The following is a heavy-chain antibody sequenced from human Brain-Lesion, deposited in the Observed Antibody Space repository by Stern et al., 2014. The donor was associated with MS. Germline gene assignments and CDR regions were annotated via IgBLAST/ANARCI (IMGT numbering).Heavy chain of an antibody. V-gene: IGHV4-61*02. D-gene: IGHD2-2*01. Sequence: QVQLQESGPGLVKPSQTLSLSCTVSGGSISSGGYYLSWIRQPAGKGLEWVGRIFNNGSTSHNPPLKSRGTISIDTSKTQFSLRLNSMTAADTAVYYCARGRVVPGFQYYATDVWGQGTKVIVSS. CDR3: ARGRVVPGFQYYATDV. CDR1: GGSISSGGYY. J-gene: IGHJ6*02. CDR2: IFNNGST.